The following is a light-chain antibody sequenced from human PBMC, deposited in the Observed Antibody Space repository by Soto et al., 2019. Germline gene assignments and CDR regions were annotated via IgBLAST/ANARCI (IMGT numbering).Light chain of an antibody. CDR2: GAS. Sequence: EVVLTQSPLTLFLSPLEIATLSCRASQSGSSNLAWYQQKPGQAPRLLIYGASNRATGIPARFSGSGSGTDFTLTISSLEPEDFAVYYCQQRSNWPPATFGQGTRLEI. V-gene: IGKV3-11*01. CDR1: QSGSSN. CDR3: QQRSNWPPAT. J-gene: IGKJ5*01.